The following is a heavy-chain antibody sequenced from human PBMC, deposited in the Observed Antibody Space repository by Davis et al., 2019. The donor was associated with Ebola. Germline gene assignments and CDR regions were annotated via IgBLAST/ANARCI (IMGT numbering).Heavy chain of an antibody. CDR1: GGPISSYY. CDR2: IYYSGST. J-gene: IGHJ4*02. V-gene: IGHV4-59*08. Sequence: MPSETLSLTCTVSGGPISSYYWSWIRQPPGKGLEWIGYIYYSGSTNYNPSLKSRVTISVDTSKNQFSLKLSSVTAADTAVYYCARLPTYYYDSSGYYYGLDYWGQGTLVTVSS. D-gene: IGHD3-22*01. CDR3: ARLPTYYYDSSGYYYGLDY.